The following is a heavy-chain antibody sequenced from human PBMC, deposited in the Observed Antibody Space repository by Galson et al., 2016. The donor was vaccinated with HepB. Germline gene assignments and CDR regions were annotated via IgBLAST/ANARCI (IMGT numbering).Heavy chain of an antibody. V-gene: IGHV4-4*02. Sequence: VSGASIVSAHWCSWVRQPPGKGLEWIGGIDHSETTHYNPSLESRVSISVDNSKNQFSLKLSSVTAADTAVYYCASEDYSFRYWGQGTLVTVSS. J-gene: IGHJ4*02. CDR3: ASEDYSFRY. D-gene: IGHD3-10*01. CDR2: IDHSETT. CDR1: GASIVSAHW.